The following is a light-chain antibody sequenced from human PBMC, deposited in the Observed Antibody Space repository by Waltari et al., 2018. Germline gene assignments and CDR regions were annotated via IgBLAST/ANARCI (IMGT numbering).Light chain of an antibody. Sequence: EIVMTQSPATLSVSPGERATLSCRASQSVSSYLAWYQQKPGQAPRLLIYGASTRATGIPARFSGSGSGTEFTLTISSLQSEDFAVYYCQQYNNWPPGTFGQGTKVEIK. CDR1: QSVSSY. CDR3: QQYNNWPPGT. V-gene: IGKV3-15*01. CDR2: GAS. J-gene: IGKJ1*01.